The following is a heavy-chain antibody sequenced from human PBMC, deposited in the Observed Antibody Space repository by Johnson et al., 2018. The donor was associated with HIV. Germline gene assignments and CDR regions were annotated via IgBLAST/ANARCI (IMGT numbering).Heavy chain of an antibody. CDR1: GFTFSSYG. D-gene: IGHD3-9*01. CDR3: AKDIRLVSAYYDILSGTSFDAFDI. Sequence: QVQLVESGGGVVQPGGSLRLSCAASGFTFSSYGMHWVRQAPGKGLEWVAFIRYDGSNKYYADSVKGRFTISRDNSKNTLYLQMNSLRVEDTAVYYCAKDIRLVSAYYDILSGTSFDAFDICGQGTMVTVSS. J-gene: IGHJ3*02. V-gene: IGHV3-30*02. CDR2: IRYDGSNK.